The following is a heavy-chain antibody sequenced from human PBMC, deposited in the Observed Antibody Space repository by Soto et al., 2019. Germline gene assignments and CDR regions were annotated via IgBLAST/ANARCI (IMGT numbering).Heavy chain of an antibody. CDR2: INPNGGST. J-gene: IGHJ6*02. V-gene: IGHV1-46*01. D-gene: IGHD3-3*01. Sequence: ASVKVSCEASKYTFSNYYIHWVRQAPGQGLEWMGIINPNGGSTSYARQFQGRVNMTRDSSTSAVYMEINRLRSEDTAVYYCARLRFLGSYGLDLWGQGTTVTVSS. CDR3: ARLRFLGSYGLDL. CDR1: KYTFSNYY.